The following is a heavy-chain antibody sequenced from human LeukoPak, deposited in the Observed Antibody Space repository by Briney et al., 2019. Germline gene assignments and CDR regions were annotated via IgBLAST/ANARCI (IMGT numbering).Heavy chain of an antibody. CDR1: RFTFSNYG. D-gene: IGHD6-13*01. J-gene: IGHJ4*02. CDR2: VADDGRDK. Sequence: PGGSLRLSCAASRFTFSNYGMHWVRQAPGKGLEWVAVVADDGRDKHHADSVKGRFTISRDNSKNMLLLQMNSLRPEDTAVYYCAKDGALSAAAYYFDYWGQGTLVTVSS. V-gene: IGHV3-30*18. CDR3: AKDGALSAAAYYFDY.